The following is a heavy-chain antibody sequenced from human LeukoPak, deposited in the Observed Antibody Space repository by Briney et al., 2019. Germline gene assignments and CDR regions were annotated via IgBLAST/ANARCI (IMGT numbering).Heavy chain of an antibody. V-gene: IGHV3-66*01. CDR2: IYSGGST. Sequence: GGSLRLSCAASGFNVSSNYMSWVRQAPGKGLEWVSVIYSGGSTYYADSVKGRFTISRDNSKNTLYLQMNSLRAEDTAVYYCARDGVDTAMVFDYWGQGTLVTVSS. J-gene: IGHJ4*02. CDR1: GFNVSSNY. D-gene: IGHD5-18*01. CDR3: ARDGVDTAMVFDY.